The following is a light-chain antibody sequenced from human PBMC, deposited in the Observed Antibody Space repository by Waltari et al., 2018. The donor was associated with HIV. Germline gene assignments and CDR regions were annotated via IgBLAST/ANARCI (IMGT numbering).Light chain of an antibody. CDR2: SAS. J-gene: IGKJ5*01. CDR3: QQSFSSPRIT. Sequence: DIQMTQSPSSLSASVGERVTITCRASQSIGMYLSWYQQKSGRAPRLLIYSASTLQRGVPSRFGGSGSGTEFTLTISSVQPEDFATYYCQQSFSSPRITFGQGTRL. CDR1: QSIGMY. V-gene: IGKV1-39*01.